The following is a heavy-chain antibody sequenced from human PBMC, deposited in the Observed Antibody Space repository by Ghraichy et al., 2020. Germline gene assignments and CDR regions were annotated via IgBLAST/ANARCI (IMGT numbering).Heavy chain of an antibody. Sequence: LSLPCVGSGFSLADYSLNWVRQSPGKGLEWVSYITASSKTIFYADSVRGRFTISRDNAQNSLYLQMKSLRDDDTAVYYCARGSKVVRFFYYDGMDVWGQGTTVTVS. CDR2: ITASSKTI. J-gene: IGHJ6*02. D-gene: IGHD4-23*01. V-gene: IGHV3-48*02. CDR3: ARGSKVVRFFYYDGMDV. CDR1: GFSLADYS.